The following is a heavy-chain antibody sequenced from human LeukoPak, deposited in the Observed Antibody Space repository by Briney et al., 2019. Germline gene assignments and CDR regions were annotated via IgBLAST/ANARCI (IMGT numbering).Heavy chain of an antibody. CDR2: ISSSGRTI. D-gene: IGHD5-24*01. CDR1: GFTFGSYV. J-gene: IGHJ4*02. Sequence: GGSLRLSSAASGFTFGSYVMNWGRQAPGKALEWVSYISSSGRTIYYADSVKGRFAISRDNAKNSLYLLMSSLRAEDTAVYYCARDPRDAYNKPFFDYCGQGTLVPVSS. CDR3: ARDPRDAYNKPFFDY. V-gene: IGHV3-48*03.